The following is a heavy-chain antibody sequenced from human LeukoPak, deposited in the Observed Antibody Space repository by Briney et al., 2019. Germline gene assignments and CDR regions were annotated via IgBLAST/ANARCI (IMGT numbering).Heavy chain of an antibody. CDR3: AIDVRGQGLVNAFQI. J-gene: IGHJ3*02. CDR1: GYXFTDYY. V-gene: IGHV1-2*02. Sequence: SLRVSCTASGYXFTDYYIHWVRQAPGQGLEWVCWINHHNGGTNYAQKFQGKVTMNRDTSNSTAYMVLSRLRCEDTAVYYCAIDVRGQGLVNAFQIWGQGTMVTVSS. CDR2: INHHNGGT. D-gene: IGHD6-19*01.